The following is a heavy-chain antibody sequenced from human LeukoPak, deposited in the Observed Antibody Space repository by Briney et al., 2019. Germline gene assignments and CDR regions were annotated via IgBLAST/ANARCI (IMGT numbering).Heavy chain of an antibody. Sequence: ASVKVSCKASGGTFISYAISWVRQAPGQGLEWMGGIIPIFGTANYAQKFQGRVTITADESTSTAYMELSSLRSEDAAVYYCAGGGPIVGANPFDYWGQGTLVTVSS. CDR3: AGGGPIVGANPFDY. J-gene: IGHJ4*02. CDR1: GGTFISYA. CDR2: IIPIFGTA. V-gene: IGHV1-69*13. D-gene: IGHD1-26*01.